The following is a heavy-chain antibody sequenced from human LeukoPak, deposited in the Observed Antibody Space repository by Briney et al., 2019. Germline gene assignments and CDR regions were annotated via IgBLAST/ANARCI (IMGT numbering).Heavy chain of an antibody. D-gene: IGHD4-17*01. Sequence: PSQTLSLTCAVSGGSISSGGYSWSWIRQPPGKGLEWIGYIYHSGSTYYNPSLKSRVTISVDRSKNQFSLKLSSVTAADTAVYYCARGSTVTFPAYYYYYYGMDVWGQGTTVTVSS. CDR1: GGSISSGGYS. CDR2: IYHSGST. V-gene: IGHV4-30-2*01. J-gene: IGHJ6*02. CDR3: ARGSTVTFPAYYYYYYGMDV.